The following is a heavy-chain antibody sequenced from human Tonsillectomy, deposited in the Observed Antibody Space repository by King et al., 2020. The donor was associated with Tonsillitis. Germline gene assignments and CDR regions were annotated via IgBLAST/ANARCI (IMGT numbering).Heavy chain of an antibody. CDR2: IYYSGST. D-gene: IGHD7-27*01. J-gene: IGHJ4*02. V-gene: IGHV4-59*01. CDR1: GGSISSYY. Sequence: HVPLQESGPGLVKPSETLSLTCTVSGGSISSYYWSWIRQPPGKGLEWIGYIYYSGSTNYNPSLKSRVTISVDTSKNQFSLKLSSVTAADTAVYYCARLTGDGSLSYDYWGQGTLVTVSS. CDR3: ARLTGDGSLSYDY.